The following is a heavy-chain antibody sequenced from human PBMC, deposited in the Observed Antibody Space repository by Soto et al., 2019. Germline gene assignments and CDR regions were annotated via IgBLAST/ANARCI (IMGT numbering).Heavy chain of an antibody. CDR2: ISTGGSRT. V-gene: IGHV3-23*01. J-gene: IGHJ4*02. D-gene: IGHD4-17*01. Sequence: EVQLLESGGGLVQPGGSLRLSCAASGFTFTTYAMTWVRQAPGKGLEWVSTISTGGSRTYYADSVKGRFTVSRDNSRNTLSVQMNSLRADDTAIYYCAKLSARDYGDQIYYWGQGTLVTVSS. CDR1: GFTFTTYA. CDR3: AKLSARDYGDQIYY.